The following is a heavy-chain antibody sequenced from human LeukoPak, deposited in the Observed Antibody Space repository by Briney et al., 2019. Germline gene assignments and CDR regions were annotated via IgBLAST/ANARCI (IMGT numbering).Heavy chain of an antibody. CDR2: INPRGGRT. CDR1: GYTLTSYY. D-gene: IGHD3-10*01. Sequence: GASVNVSCKASGYTLTSYYMHSVRQAPGQGLDGVGIINPRGGRTSYTQKFQGRVTRTRETSTSTVYMELSSLRSEDTALNYWPRLTMFRDHSEDAFEIWGPETMVTVSS. CDR3: PRLTMFRDHSEDAFEI. J-gene: IGHJ3*02. V-gene: IGHV1-46*03.